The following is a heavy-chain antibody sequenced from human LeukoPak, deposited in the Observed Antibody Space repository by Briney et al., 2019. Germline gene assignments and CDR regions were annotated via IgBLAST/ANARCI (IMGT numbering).Heavy chain of an antibody. CDR2: ISSRGNTI. V-gene: IGHV3-11*01. CDR3: ARPKYSSSWQIFDY. CDR1: GFTFSDYY. J-gene: IGHJ4*02. D-gene: IGHD6-13*01. Sequence: GGSLRLSCAASGFTFSDYYMSWIRQAPGKGLEWVSYISSRGNTIYYADSVKGRFTISRDNAKNSVFLQMNSLRAEDTAVYYCARPKYSSSWQIFDYWGQGTLVTASS.